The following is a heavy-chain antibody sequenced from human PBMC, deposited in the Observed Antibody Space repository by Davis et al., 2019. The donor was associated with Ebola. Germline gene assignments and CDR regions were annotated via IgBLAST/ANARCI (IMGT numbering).Heavy chain of an antibody. CDR2: MYYSGST. CDR3: ARGEDFGSGNYFPFEF. CDR1: GASLSSGRYY. D-gene: IGHD3-10*01. Sequence: LRLSCTVSGASLSSGRYYWSWIRQHPGKGLEWIAYMYYSGSTYYNPSLRSRVTISLDTSKKQFSLKLSSMTAADTAMYYCARGEDFGSGNYFPFEFWGQGTLVTVSS. V-gene: IGHV4-31*03. J-gene: IGHJ4*02.